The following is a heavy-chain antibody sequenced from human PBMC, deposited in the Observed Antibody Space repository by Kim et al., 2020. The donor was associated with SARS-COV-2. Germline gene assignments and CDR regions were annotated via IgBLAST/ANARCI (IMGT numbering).Heavy chain of an antibody. Sequence: GGSLRLSCAASGFTFSSYAMSWVRQAPGKGLEWVSAISGSGGSTSYADSVKGRFTISRDNSKDTLYLQMNSLRAEDTAVYYCAKWGYCSGGSCYLDSGMDVWGQGTTVTVSS. D-gene: IGHD2-15*01. J-gene: IGHJ6*02. V-gene: IGHV3-23*01. CDR1: GFTFSSYA. CDR3: AKWGYCSGGSCYLDSGMDV. CDR2: ISGSGGST.